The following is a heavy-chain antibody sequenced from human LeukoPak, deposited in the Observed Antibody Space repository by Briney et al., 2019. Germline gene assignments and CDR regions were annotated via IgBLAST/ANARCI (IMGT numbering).Heavy chain of an antibody. J-gene: IGHJ6*03. D-gene: IGHD3-22*01. CDR2: IYYSGST. CDR1: GGSISSYY. CDR3: ARESLTYYYGSSGYSDYYYYYMDV. Sequence: PSETLSLTCTVSGGSISSYYWSWIRQPPGKGLEWIGYIYYSGSTNYNPSLKSRVTISVDTSKNQFSLKLSSVTAADTAVYYCARESLTYYYGSSGYSDYYYYYMDVWGKGTTVTVSS. V-gene: IGHV4-59*01.